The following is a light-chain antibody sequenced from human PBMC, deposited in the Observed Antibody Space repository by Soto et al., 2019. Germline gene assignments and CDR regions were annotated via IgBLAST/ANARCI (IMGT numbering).Light chain of an antibody. CDR1: PGISSY. Sequence: AIRMTQSPSSFSASTGDRVTITCRASPGISSYLALYQQKPGKAPKLLIYAASTFQSGVPSRFSGIGSVTDFTLTISCLQSEDFATYYCQQYYSYPLTFGGGTKVEIK. J-gene: IGKJ4*01. CDR3: QQYYSYPLT. CDR2: AAS. V-gene: IGKV1-8*01.